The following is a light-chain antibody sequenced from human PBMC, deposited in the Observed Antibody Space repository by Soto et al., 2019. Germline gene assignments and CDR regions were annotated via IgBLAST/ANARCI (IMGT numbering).Light chain of an antibody. J-gene: IGKJ1*01. CDR1: QSVSSIY. CDR2: GAS. CDR3: QHYGSSPWT. V-gene: IGKV3-20*01. Sequence: DIVLTQSPGTLSLSPGERATLSCRASQSVSSIYLAWYQQKPGQAPRLLIYGASSRATGTPDRFSGSGSGTDFTLTISRLEPEDFAVYHCQHYGSSPWTFGQGSKVEIK.